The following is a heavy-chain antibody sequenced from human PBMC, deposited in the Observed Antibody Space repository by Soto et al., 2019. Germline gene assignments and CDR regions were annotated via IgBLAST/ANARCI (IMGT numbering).Heavy chain of an antibody. CDR2: IERDDDDK. CDR3: ARSIRGPRRFNGMDV. J-gene: IGHJ6*04. D-gene: IGHD1-20*01. CDR1: GFSLTSPGMC. V-gene: IGHV2-70*13. Sequence: SGPTLVNPTETLTLTCTFSGFSLTSPGMCVSWIRQSPGKTLEWLALIERDDDDKYYSTSLKTRLTISKDTRKNQVVLTMANMEPADTATYYCARSIRGPRRFNGMDVWGKGTTVTVS.